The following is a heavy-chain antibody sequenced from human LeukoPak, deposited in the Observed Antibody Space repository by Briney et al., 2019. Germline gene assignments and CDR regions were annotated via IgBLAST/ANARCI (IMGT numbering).Heavy chain of an antibody. CDR1: GFTFSSYW. CDR2: INSDGSST. J-gene: IGHJ6*02. D-gene: IGHD3-22*01. V-gene: IGHV3-74*01. Sequence: GGSLRLSCAASGFTFSSYWMHWVRQAPGKGLVWVSRINSDGSSTSYADSVKGRFTISRDNAKNTLYLQMNSLRAEDTAVYYCARRINYYDSSGTLVGGVDVWGQGTTVTVSS. CDR3: ARRINYYDSSGTLVGGVDV.